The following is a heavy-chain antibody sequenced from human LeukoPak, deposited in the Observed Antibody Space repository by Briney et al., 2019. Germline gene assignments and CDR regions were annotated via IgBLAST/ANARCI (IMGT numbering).Heavy chain of an antibody. CDR1: GGSFSGYY. D-gene: IGHD3-10*01. J-gene: IGHJ5*02. Sequence: SETLSLTCAVYGGSFSGYYWSWIRQPPGKGLEWIGEINHSGSTNYNPSHKSRVTISVDTSKNQFSLKLSSVTAADTAVYYCARGIKRITMVRGRRWFDPWGQGTLVTVSS. CDR2: INHSGST. CDR3: ARGIKRITMVRGRRWFDP. V-gene: IGHV4-34*01.